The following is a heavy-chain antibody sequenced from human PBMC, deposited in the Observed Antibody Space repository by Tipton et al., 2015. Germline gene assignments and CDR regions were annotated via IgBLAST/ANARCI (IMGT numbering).Heavy chain of an antibody. D-gene: IGHD5-12*01. Sequence: SLRLSCAASGFTFRADAIGWVRQAPGKGLEWVSTISGSGDSTYYADSVKGRFTVSRDNSRNTLFLQMKSLGADDTAVYYCSRYGRYLNWFDPWGQGTLVTVSS. V-gene: IGHV3-23*01. CDR1: GFTFRADA. CDR2: ISGSGDST. J-gene: IGHJ5*02. CDR3: SRYGRYLNWFDP.